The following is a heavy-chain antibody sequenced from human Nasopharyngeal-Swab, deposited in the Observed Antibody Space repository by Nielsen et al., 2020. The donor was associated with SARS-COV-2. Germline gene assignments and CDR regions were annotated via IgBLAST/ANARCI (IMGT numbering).Heavy chain of an antibody. CDR1: GGSFSGYY. Sequence: SETLSLTCAVYGGSFSGYYWSWIRQHPGKGLEWIGYIYYSGSTYYNPSLKSRVTISVDTSKNQFSLKLSSVTAADTAVYYCARRSYSSSWYGGGLDPWGQGTLVTVSS. D-gene: IGHD6-13*01. CDR2: IYYSGST. CDR3: ARRSYSSSWYGGGLDP. V-gene: IGHV4-31*11. J-gene: IGHJ5*02.